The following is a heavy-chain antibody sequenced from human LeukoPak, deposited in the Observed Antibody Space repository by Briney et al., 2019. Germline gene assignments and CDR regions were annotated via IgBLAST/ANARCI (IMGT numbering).Heavy chain of an antibody. V-gene: IGHV1-69*13. Sequence: ASVKVSCKASGGTFSSYAISWVRQAPGQGLEWMGGIIPIFGTANYAQKFQGRVTITADESTSTAYMELSSLRSEDTAVYYCARCREWELKNYYYGMDVWGQGTTVTVSS. D-gene: IGHD1-26*01. J-gene: IGHJ6*02. CDR1: GGTFSSYA. CDR3: ARCREWELKNYYYGMDV. CDR2: IIPIFGTA.